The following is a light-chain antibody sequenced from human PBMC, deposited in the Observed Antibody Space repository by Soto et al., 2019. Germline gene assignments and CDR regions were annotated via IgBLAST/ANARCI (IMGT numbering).Light chain of an antibody. Sequence: QSALTQPASVSGSPGQSITISCTGTRSDVGGYNYVSWYQQHPGKAPKLMIYDVSNRPSGGSNRFSGSKSGHRASLTISGLQAEDEADYYCSSYTSSSTLVVFGTGTKVTVL. J-gene: IGLJ1*01. CDR3: SSYTSSSTLVV. CDR2: DVS. V-gene: IGLV2-14*01. CDR1: RSDVGGYNY.